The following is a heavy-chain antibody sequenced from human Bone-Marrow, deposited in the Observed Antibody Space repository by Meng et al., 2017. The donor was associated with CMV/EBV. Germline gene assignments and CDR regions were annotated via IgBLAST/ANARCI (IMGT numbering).Heavy chain of an antibody. CDR3: ARDCRLRIVGATRYFDL. V-gene: IGHV4-34*01. CDR2: INHSGST. CDR1: GGSFSGYY. D-gene: IGHD1-26*01. Sequence: QVQLQQWGAGLLNPSETLSITCAVYGGSFSGYYWSWIRQPPGKGLEWIGEINHSGSTNYNPSLKSRVTISVDTSKNQFSLKLSSVTAADTAVYYCARDCRLRIVGATRYFDLWGRGTLVTVSS. J-gene: IGHJ2*01.